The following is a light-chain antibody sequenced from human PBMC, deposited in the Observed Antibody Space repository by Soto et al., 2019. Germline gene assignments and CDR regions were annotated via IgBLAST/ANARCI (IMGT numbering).Light chain of an antibody. CDR1: QSVSSN. Sequence: EIVMTQSPATLSVSPGERATLSCRASQSVSSNLAWYQQKPGQAPRLLIYGASTRATGIPARFSGSGSGTEFTLTISSLQSEEFAVYYCQQYNNRRTFGQGTKV. V-gene: IGKV3-15*01. CDR3: QQYNNRRT. J-gene: IGKJ1*01. CDR2: GAS.